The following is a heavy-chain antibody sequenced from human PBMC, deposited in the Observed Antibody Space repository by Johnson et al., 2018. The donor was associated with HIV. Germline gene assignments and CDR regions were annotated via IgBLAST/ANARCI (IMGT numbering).Heavy chain of an antibody. D-gene: IGHD3-16*01. Sequence: VLLVESGGGLVQPGGSLRLSCAASGFIFSNYDMHWVRQPTGKGLEWVSGIGTAGDTYYAVSVKGRFTISRGNAKNSLHLQMNSLRAGDTAVYYCARGQQDMGAGAFDIWVQGTMVTVSS. V-gene: IGHV3-13*01. CDR1: GFIFSNYD. CDR3: ARGQQDMGAGAFDI. CDR2: IGTAGDT. J-gene: IGHJ3*02.